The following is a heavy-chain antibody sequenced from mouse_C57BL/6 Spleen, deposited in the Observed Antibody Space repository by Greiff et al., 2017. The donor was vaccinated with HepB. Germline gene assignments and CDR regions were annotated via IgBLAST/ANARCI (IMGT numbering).Heavy chain of an antibody. D-gene: IGHD2-4*01. V-gene: IGHV5-6*01. CDR2: ISSGGSYT. CDR3: ASHDYDYDYYAMDY. CDR1: GFTFSSYG. J-gene: IGHJ4*01. Sequence: EVQGVESGGDLVKPGGSLKLSCAASGFTFSSYGMSWVRQTPDKRLEWVATISSGGSYTYYPDSVKGRFTISRDNAKNTLYLQMSSLKSEDTAMYYCASHDYDYDYYAMDYWGQGTSVTVSS.